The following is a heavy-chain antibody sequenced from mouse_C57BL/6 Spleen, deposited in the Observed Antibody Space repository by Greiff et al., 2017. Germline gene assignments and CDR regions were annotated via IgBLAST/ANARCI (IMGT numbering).Heavy chain of an antibody. Sequence: VQLQQSGAELVRPGASVTLSCKASGYTFTDYEMHWVKQTPVHGLEWIGAIDPETGGTAYNQKFKGKAILTADKSSSTAYMELRSLTSEDSAVYYGTRGGAMDYWGQGTSVTVSS. CDR2: IDPETGGT. CDR3: TRGGAMDY. V-gene: IGHV1-15*01. CDR1: GYTFTDYE. J-gene: IGHJ4*01.